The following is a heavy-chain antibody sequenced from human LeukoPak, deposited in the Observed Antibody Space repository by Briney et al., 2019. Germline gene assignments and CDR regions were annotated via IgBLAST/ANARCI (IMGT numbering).Heavy chain of an antibody. CDR3: AKARYNSLYYFDY. V-gene: IGHV3-23*01. J-gene: IGHJ4*02. D-gene: IGHD6-13*01. Sequence: GVLRLSCAASGFTFSSYGMSWVRQAPGKGLEWVSSISSSDGTTYFADSVKGRFTISRDNSKNTLYLQMNSLRGEDTAVYFCAKARYNSLYYFDYWGQGTLVPVSS. CDR2: ISSSDGTT. CDR1: GFTFSSYG.